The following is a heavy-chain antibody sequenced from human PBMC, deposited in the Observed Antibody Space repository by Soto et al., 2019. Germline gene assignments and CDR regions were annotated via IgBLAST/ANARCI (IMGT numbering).Heavy chain of an antibody. CDR2: VYYTGST. CDR3: ARGRTVRNYADDSSDYFYFFDY. V-gene: IGHV4-59*01. CDR1: GDSISTFY. J-gene: IGHJ4*02. Sequence: KPSETLSLTCTVSGDSISTFYWGWMRQSPGKELEWIGYVYYTGSTNHNPSLKSRVTISVDRSKNQFSLKLTSANAADTAVYYCARGRTVRNYADDSSDYFYFFDYWGQGTLVTVSS. D-gene: IGHD3-22*01.